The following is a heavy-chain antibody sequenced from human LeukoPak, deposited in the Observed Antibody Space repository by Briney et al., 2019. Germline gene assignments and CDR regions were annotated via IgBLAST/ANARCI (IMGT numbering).Heavy chain of an antibody. J-gene: IGHJ4*02. CDR2: ISAYNGNT. D-gene: IGHD3-10*01. V-gene: IGHV1-18*01. Sequence: ASVKVSCKASGYTFTSYGISWVRQAPGQGLEWMGWISAYNGNTNYAQKLQGRVTMTTDTSTSTAYMGLRSLRSDDTAVYYCARAAYYYGSGSYYVSYPDYWGQGTLVTVSS. CDR1: GYTFTSYG. CDR3: ARAAYYYGSGSYYVSYPDY.